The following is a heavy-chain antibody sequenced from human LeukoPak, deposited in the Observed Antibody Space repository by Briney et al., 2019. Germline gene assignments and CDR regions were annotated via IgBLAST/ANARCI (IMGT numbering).Heavy chain of an antibody. CDR2: INHSGST. V-gene: IGHV4-34*01. CDR3: ARSRGYSDYLDAFDI. Sequence: PSETLSLTCAVYGGSFSGYYWSWIRQPPGKGLEWIGEINHSGSTNYNPSLKSRVTISVDTSKNQFSLKLSSVTAADTAVYYCARSRGYSDYLDAFDIWGQGTMVTVSS. D-gene: IGHD4-11*01. CDR1: GGSFSGYY. J-gene: IGHJ3*02.